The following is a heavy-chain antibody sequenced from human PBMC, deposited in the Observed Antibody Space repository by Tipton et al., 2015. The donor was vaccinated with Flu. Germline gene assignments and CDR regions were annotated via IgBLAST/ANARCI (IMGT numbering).Heavy chain of an antibody. CDR1: GFTFSSYG. Sequence: SLRLSCAASGFTFSSYGMHWVRQAPGKGLEWVAVIWYDGSNKYYADSVKGRFTISRDNSKNTPYLQMNSLRAEDTAVYYCARDGGYYTPGGEYFQHWGQGTLVTVSS. D-gene: IGHD3-3*01. CDR2: IWYDGSNK. CDR3: ARDGGYYTPGGEYFQH. V-gene: IGHV3-33*01. J-gene: IGHJ1*01.